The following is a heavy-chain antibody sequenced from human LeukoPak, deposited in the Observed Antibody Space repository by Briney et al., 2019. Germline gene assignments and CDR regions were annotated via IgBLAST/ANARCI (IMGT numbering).Heavy chain of an antibody. J-gene: IGHJ4*02. D-gene: IGHD3-10*01. Sequence: GGSLRLSCAASGFTFSSYAMHWVRQAPGKGLEWVSGISGSDDRTFYADSVQGRFTISRDDSKNTLYLQMNSLRAEDTALYYCAEDWMGPILYYFDNWGQGTLVTVSS. CDR1: GFTFSSYA. V-gene: IGHV3-23*01. CDR3: AEDWMGPILYYFDN. CDR2: ISGSDDRT.